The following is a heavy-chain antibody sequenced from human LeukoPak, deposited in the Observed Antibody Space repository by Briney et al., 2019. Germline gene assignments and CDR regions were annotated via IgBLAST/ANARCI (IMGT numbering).Heavy chain of an antibody. CDR2: ISSSSSYI. J-gene: IGHJ6*03. CDR1: GFTFSSYS. V-gene: IGHV3-21*01. CDR3: ARGLGIYYYYMDV. Sequence: GGSLRLSCAASGFTFSSYSMNWVRQAPGKVLEWVSSISSSSSYIYYADSVKGRFTISRDNAKNSLYLQMNSLRAEDTAVYYCARGLGIYYYYMDVWGKGTTVTVSS. D-gene: IGHD1-14*01.